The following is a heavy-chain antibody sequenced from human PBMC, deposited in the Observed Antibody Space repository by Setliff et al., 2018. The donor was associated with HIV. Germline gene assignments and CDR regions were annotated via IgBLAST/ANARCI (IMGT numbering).Heavy chain of an antibody. D-gene: IGHD3-22*01. CDR3: AREIPYSYGGRGHPL. CDR2: VNRGRRT. V-gene: IGHV4-34*01. Sequence: LSLTCALYGGSFSDYYWNWIRQPPGMGLEWIGEVNRGRRTNYNSSLKSRVTISIDTSRNQFSLTVSSVTAADTAVYYCAREIPYSYGGRGHPLWGQGTLVTVSS. CDR1: GGSFSDYY. J-gene: IGHJ4*02.